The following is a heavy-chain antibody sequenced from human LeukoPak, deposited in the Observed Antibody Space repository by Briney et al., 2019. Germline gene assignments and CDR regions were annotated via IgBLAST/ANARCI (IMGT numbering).Heavy chain of an antibody. CDR3: AKDGVYYDILTGYFDY. Sequence: PGGSLRLSCAASGFTFSSYGMSWVRQAPGKGLEWVSAISGSGGSTYYADSVKGRFTISRDNSKNTLYLQMNSLRAEDTAVYYCAKDGVYYDILTGYFDYWGQGTLVTVSS. J-gene: IGHJ4*02. CDR2: ISGSGGST. D-gene: IGHD3-9*01. V-gene: IGHV3-23*01. CDR1: GFTFSSYG.